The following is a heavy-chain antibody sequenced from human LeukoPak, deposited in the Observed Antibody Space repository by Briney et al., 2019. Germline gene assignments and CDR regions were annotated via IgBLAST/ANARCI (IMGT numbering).Heavy chain of an antibody. CDR3: ARASDPWLQLT. D-gene: IGHD5-24*01. CDR1: GFTFSNYW. Sequence: GGSLRLSCAASGFTFSNYWMIWVRQAPGKGLEWVGNIKQDGSEKRYADSVRGRFSISRDNAQTSLYLQMNSLRAEDTAVYYCARASDPWLQLTWGQGTLVTVPS. CDR2: IKQDGSEK. J-gene: IGHJ5*02. V-gene: IGHV3-7*05.